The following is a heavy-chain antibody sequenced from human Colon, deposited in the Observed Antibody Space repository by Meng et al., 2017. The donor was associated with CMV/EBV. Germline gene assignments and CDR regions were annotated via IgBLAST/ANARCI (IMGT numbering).Heavy chain of an antibody. CDR1: GDSINSGLHF. D-gene: IGHD3-22*01. J-gene: IGHJ4*02. CDR3: ARQLSSHYEFDY. V-gene: IGHV4-61*02. Sequence: QVQLQESGPGLVKPSQTLSLTCTVSGDSINSGLHFWSWIRQPAGKRLEWIGRIFTSGSTNYNPSLKSRVTLSMDKSKNQFSLKLTSVTAADTAVYYCARQLSSHYEFDYWGQGTLVTVS. CDR2: IFTSGST.